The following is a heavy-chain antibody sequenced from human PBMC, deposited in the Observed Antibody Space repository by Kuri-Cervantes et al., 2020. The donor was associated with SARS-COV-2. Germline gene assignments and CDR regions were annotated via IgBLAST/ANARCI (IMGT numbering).Heavy chain of an antibody. D-gene: IGHD5-12*01. V-gene: IGHV1-18*01. CDR1: GYTFTSYG. J-gene: IGHJ6*02. Sequence: ASVKVSCKASGYTFTSYGISWVRQAPGQGLEWMGWISAYNGNTNYSQKFQGRVTITRDTSASTAYMELSSLRSEDTAVYYCARDLLGGYSGYDGVYYYGMDVWGQGTTVTVSS. CDR2: ISAYNGNT. CDR3: ARDLLGGYSGYDGVYYYGMDV.